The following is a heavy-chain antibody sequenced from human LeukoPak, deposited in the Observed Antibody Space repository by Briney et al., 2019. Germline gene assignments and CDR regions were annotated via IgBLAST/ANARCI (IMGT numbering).Heavy chain of an antibody. Sequence: SETLSLTCTVSGGSINSSTYYWGWIRQPPGKGLEWIGSIYYSGSTYYNPSLKSRVTISVDTSKNQFSLKLSSVTAADTAVYYCARTAVTTINWFDPWGQGTLVTVSS. J-gene: IGHJ5*02. V-gene: IGHV4-39*07. CDR1: GGSINSSTYY. D-gene: IGHD4-11*01. CDR2: IYYSGST. CDR3: ARTAVTTINWFDP.